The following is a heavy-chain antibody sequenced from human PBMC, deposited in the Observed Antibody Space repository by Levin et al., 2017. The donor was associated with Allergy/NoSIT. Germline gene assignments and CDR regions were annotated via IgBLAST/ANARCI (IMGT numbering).Heavy chain of an antibody. CDR3: ARDILVSHGVPNWAHNRFDP. D-gene: IGHD7-27*01. CDR1: GFTFSDYT. CDR2: ISHDGSGK. V-gene: IGHV3-30*04. Sequence: GGSLRLSCAASGFTFSDYTMYWVRQTPGKGLEWLAVISHDGSGKIYTDSVKGRFTLSRDNSKNTLFLQMNSLGPEDTAVYYCARDILVSHGVPNWAHNRFDPWGQGTLVTVSS. J-gene: IGHJ5*02.